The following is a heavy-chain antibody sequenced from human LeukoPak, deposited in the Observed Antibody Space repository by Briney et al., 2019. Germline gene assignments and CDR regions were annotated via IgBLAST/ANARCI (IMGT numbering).Heavy chain of an antibody. V-gene: IGHV3-33*06. Sequence: PGRSLRLSCAASGFTFSSYGMHWVRQAPGKGLEWVAVIWYGGSNKYYADSVKGRFTISRDNSKNTLYQQMNSLRAEDTAVYYCAKARIDSSSWYSWFDPWGQGTLVTVSS. J-gene: IGHJ5*02. D-gene: IGHD6-13*01. CDR3: AKARIDSSSWYSWFDP. CDR1: GFTFSSYG. CDR2: IWYGGSNK.